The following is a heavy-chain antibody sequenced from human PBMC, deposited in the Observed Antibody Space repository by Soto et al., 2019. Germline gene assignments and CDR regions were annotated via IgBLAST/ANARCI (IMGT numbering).Heavy chain of an antibody. Sequence: GASVKVSCKASGGTFSSYAFSWVRQAPGQGLEWMGGIIPIFGTANYAQKFQGRVTITADESTSTAYMELSSLRSEDTAVYYCARGLEVAAAAYYYYYGMDVWGQGTTVTVSS. D-gene: IGHD6-13*01. CDR1: GGTFSSYA. CDR2: IIPIFGTA. CDR3: ARGLEVAAAAYYYYYGMDV. J-gene: IGHJ6*02. V-gene: IGHV1-69*13.